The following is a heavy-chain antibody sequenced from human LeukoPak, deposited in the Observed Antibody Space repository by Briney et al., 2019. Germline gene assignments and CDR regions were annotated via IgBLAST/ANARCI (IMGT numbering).Heavy chain of an antibody. D-gene: IGHD1-26*01. CDR2: INHSGST. CDR1: GGSISSYY. CDR3: ARLVGDTKVIDY. J-gene: IGHJ4*02. Sequence: SETLSLTCTVSGGSISSYYWSWIRQPPGKGLEWIGEINHSGSTNYNPSLKSRVTISVDTSKNQFSLKLSSVTAADTAVYYCARLVGDTKVIDYWGQGTLVTVSS. V-gene: IGHV4-34*01.